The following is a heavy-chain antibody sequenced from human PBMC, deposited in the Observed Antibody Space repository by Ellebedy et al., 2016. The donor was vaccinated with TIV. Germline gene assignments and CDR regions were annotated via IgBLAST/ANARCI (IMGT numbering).Heavy chain of an antibody. D-gene: IGHD6-19*01. CDR3: TRETNPSPGTVAGTGFDC. Sequence: GESLKISCVTSGFSLSNYGMHWVRQAPGKGLEWVAFKRFDGRNEYNGDSVKGRFFISRDVSKNTLFLQMNRLRAEDTAMYYCTRETNPSPGTVAGTGFDCWGQGALVIVPS. J-gene: IGHJ4*02. CDR1: GFSLSNYG. CDR2: KRFDGRNE. V-gene: IGHV3-30*02.